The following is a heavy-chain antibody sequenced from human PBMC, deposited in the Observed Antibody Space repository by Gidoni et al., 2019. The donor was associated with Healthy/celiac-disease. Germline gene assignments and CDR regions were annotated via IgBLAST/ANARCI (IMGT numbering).Heavy chain of an antibody. Sequence: QVQLAQSGAEVKKPGSSVKVSCKASGGTFSSHAISCVRQAPGQGLEWMGGIIPIFGTANYAQKFQGGVTITADETTSTAYMELSSLRSEDTAVYYCASGWGGYNYFAEAFDIWGQGTIVTVSS. D-gene: IGHD5-12*01. CDR2: IIPIFGTA. J-gene: IGHJ3*02. CDR3: ASGWGGYNYFAEAFDI. V-gene: IGHV1-69*01. CDR1: GGTFSSHA.